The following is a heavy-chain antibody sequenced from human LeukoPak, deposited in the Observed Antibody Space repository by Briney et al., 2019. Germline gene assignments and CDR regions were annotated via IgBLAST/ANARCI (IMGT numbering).Heavy chain of an antibody. CDR1: GYTFTSYG. V-gene: IGHV1-18*01. J-gene: IGHJ4*02. Sequence: ASVKVSCKASGYTFTSYGISWVRQAPGQGLEWMGWISAYNGNTNYAQKLQGRVTMTTDTSTSTAYMELRSLRSDDTAVYYCARDSTLVGATTGDDYWGQGTLVTVSS. CDR2: ISAYNGNT. D-gene: IGHD1-26*01. CDR3: ARDSTLVGATTGDDY.